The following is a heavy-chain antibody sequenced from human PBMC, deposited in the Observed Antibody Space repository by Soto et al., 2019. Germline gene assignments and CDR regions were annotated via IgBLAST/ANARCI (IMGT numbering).Heavy chain of an antibody. CDR1: GGSISNAAYS. V-gene: IGHV4-30-2*01. CDR2: IYPSGMP. J-gene: IGHJ4*02. D-gene: IGHD5-18*01. CDR3: ARERGGYGLFDS. Sequence: PSETLSLAGTVSGGSISNAAYSWSWILQPPGKGLEWIGYIYPSGMPFYNPSLRSRVTISIDRSNDQFSLNLKSVTAADTAVYYCARERGGYGLFDSWGQGTLVTVSS.